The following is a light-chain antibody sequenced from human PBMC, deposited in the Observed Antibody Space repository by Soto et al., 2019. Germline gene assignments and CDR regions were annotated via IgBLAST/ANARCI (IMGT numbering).Light chain of an antibody. Sequence: EIQMTQSPSTMSASVGDRVNLTCRASQRISTWLAWYQQKPGKAPKLLIYDASSLESGVPSRFSGSGSGTEFTLTISSLQPDDFATYYCQQYNSYAWTFGQGTKVDI. CDR1: QRISTW. CDR2: DAS. V-gene: IGKV1-5*01. J-gene: IGKJ1*01. CDR3: QQYNSYAWT.